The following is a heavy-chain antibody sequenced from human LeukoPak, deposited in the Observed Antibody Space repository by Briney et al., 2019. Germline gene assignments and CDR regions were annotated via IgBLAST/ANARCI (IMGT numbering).Heavy chain of an antibody. CDR3: ARGGSHYFDY. J-gene: IGHJ4*02. CDR1: GGSISSGGYY. D-gene: IGHD3-16*01. Sequence: SETLSLTCTVSGGSISSGGYYWSWIRQHPGTGLEWIGYIYYSGSTYYNPSLKSRVTISVDTSKNQFSLMLSSVTAADTAVYYCARGGSHYFDYWGQGTLVTVSS. CDR2: IYYSGST. V-gene: IGHV4-31*03.